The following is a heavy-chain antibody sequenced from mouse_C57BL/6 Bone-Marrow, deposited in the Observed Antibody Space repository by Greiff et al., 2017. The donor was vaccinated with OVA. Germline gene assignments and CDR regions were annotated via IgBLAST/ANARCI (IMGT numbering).Heavy chain of an antibody. V-gene: IGHV5-12*01. D-gene: IGHD3-2*02. Sequence: EVMLVESGGGLVQPGGSLKLSCAASGFTFSDYYMYWVRQTPEKRLEWVAYISNGGGSTYYPDTVKGRFTISRDNAKNTLYLQMSRLKSEDTAMYYCARHGDSSGPYYAMDYWGQGTSVTVSS. J-gene: IGHJ4*01. CDR1: GFTFSDYY. CDR3: ARHGDSSGPYYAMDY. CDR2: ISNGGGST.